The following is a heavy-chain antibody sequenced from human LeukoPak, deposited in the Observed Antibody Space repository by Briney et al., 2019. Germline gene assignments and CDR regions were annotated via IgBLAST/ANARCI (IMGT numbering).Heavy chain of an antibody. Sequence: GGSLRLSCAASGFTFSNSWMTWVRQAPGQDLEWVATINPDGSKAAYVGSVKGRFTIYRDNAKNSVYLQMSSLRVEETGVFYCARDRGFSSFGYWGQGALVAVSS. J-gene: IGHJ4*02. CDR3: ARDRGFSSFGY. CDR2: INPDGSKA. D-gene: IGHD2-15*01. CDR1: GFTFSNSW. V-gene: IGHV3-7*01.